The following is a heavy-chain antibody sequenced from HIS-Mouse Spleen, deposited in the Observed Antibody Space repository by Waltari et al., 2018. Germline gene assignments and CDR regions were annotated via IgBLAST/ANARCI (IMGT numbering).Heavy chain of an antibody. J-gene: IGHJ2*01. CDR2: IYYSGST. CDR3: AREIPYSSSWYDWYFDL. V-gene: IGHV4-39*07. D-gene: IGHD6-13*01. Sequence: QLQLQASGPGLVKPSETLSLNGPVPGGSISSISYYWGRIRQPPGKGLEWIGSIYYSGSTYYNPSLKSRVTISVDTSKNQFSLKLSSVTAADTAVYYCAREIPYSSSWYDWYFDLWGRGTLVTVSS. CDR1: GGSISSISYY.